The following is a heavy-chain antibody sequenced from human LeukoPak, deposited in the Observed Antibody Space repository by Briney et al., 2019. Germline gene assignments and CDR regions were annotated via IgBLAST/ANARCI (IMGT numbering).Heavy chain of an antibody. CDR2: INPSGGST. V-gene: IGHV1-46*01. CDR1: GYTFTSYY. CDR3: ARGPTTISSWFDP. J-gene: IGHJ5*02. Sequence: ASVKVSCKASGYTFTSYYMHWVRQAPGQGLEWMGRINPSGGSTSHAQKFQGRITMTRDTSTSTVYMELSSLRSEDTAMYYCARGPTTISSWFDPWGQGTLVTVSS. D-gene: IGHD4-11*01.